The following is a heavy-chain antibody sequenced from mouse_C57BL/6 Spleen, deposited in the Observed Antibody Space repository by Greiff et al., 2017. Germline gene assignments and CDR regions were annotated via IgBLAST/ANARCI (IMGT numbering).Heavy chain of an antibody. CDR3: TEGGPRGFDY. CDR2: IRLKSDNYAT. V-gene: IGHV6-3*01. CDR1: GFTFSNYW. J-gene: IGHJ2*01. D-gene: IGHD1-1*02. Sequence: EVKLVESGGGLVQPGGSMKLSCVASGFTFSNYWMNWVRQSPEKGLEWVAQIRLKSDNYATHYAESVKGRFTISREDSKSSVYLQMNNLRAEDTEIYYCTEGGPRGFDYWGQGTTLTVSS.